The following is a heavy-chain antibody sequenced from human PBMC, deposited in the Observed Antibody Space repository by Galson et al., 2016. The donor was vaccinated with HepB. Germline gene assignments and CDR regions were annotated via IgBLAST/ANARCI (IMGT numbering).Heavy chain of an antibody. Sequence: PALVKPTQTLTLTCTFSGFSLSTSGMCVNWIRQPPGKALEWLARIDWNDNKYYSTSLRTRLTISKDTSKNQVVITMTKMDPVDTATFYCARTLSDYDFWSGFYDWGQGTLVTVSS. CDR2: IDWNDNK. J-gene: IGHJ4*02. CDR3: ARTLSDYDFWSGFYD. CDR1: GFSLSTSGMC. V-gene: IGHV2-70*11. D-gene: IGHD3-3*01.